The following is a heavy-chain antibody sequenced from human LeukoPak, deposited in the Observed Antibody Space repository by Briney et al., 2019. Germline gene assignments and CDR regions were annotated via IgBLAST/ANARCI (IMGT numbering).Heavy chain of an antibody. D-gene: IGHD2-8*01. CDR3: ARSNGFGMDV. CDR1: GFTFSFNS. V-gene: IGHV3-74*01. CDR2: IKRDGSGA. J-gene: IGHJ6*01. Sequence: GGPLRLSCAASGFTFSFNSMHWVRQGPGKGLVWVSRIKRDGSGATYADSVKGRVTISRDNAKNTLYLQMNSLGAEDTAVYYCARSNGFGMDVWGQGTTVTVSS.